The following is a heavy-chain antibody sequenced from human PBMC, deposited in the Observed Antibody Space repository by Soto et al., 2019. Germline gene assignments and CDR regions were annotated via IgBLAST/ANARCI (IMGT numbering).Heavy chain of an antibody. V-gene: IGHV3-53*02. CDR3: AKKPPSSTHGWAFGMDV. J-gene: IGHJ6*02. Sequence: EVQLVETGGGLIQPGGSLRLSCLASGFSVTTNYIIWVRQPPGKGLEWVSTTFTGGSTHYADSVKSRFSISRDNSKNTVYLQMNNLRAEDTDVYYCAKKPPSSTHGWAFGMDVWGQGTTVSVSS. CDR1: GFSVTTNY. CDR2: TFTGGST. D-gene: IGHD1-26*01.